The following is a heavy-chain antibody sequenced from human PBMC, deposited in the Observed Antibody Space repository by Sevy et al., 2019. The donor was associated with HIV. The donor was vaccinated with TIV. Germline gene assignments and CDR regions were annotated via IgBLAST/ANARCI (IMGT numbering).Heavy chain of an antibody. D-gene: IGHD6-13*01. V-gene: IGHV1-69*06. CDR1: GGIFSSHA. CDR2: VIPIFGTS. CDR3: ARPPLHKTGHGYFQH. J-gene: IGHJ1*01. Sequence: ASVKVSCKASGGIFSSHAISWVRQAPGQGLEWMGGVIPIFGTSNYARKFQGRVTITADISATTAYMELSGLRPDDTAVYYCARPPLHKTGHGYFQHWGQSTLVTVSS.